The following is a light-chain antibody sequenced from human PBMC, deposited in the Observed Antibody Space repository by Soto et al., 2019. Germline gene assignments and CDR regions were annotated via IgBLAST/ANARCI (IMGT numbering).Light chain of an antibody. V-gene: IGLV2-14*01. CDR3: SSYARSSSSTLV. CDR2: EVN. Sequence: QSVLTQPASMSGSPGQSITISCTGTSSDVGTYNYVSWYQQHPGKAPKLIIYEVNNRPSGVSTRFSGSKSANTASLTISGLQAEDTADYYCSSYARSSSSTLVFGTGTKLTVL. J-gene: IGLJ1*01. CDR1: SSDVGTYNY.